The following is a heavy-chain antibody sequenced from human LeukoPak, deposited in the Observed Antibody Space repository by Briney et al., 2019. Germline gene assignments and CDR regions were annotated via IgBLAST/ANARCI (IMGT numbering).Heavy chain of an antibody. J-gene: IGHJ4*02. CDR3: ARDLPYSSAWDRGYFDY. V-gene: IGHV3-48*01. CDR2: ISSSSSTI. CDR1: GFTFSSYG. D-gene: IGHD6-19*01. Sequence: GGSLRLSCAASGFTFSSYGMNWVRQAPGKGLEWVSYISSSSSTIYYADSVKGRFTISRDNAKNSLYLQMHSLRAEDTAVYHCARDLPYSSAWDRGYFDYWGPGTLVTVSS.